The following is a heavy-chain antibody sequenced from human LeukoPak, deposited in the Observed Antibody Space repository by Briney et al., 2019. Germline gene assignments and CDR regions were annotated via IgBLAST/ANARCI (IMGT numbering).Heavy chain of an antibody. V-gene: IGHV4-34*01. D-gene: IGHD3-3*01. CDR1: GGSFSGYY. Sequence: SETLSLTCAVYGGSFSGYYWSWIRQPPGKGLEWIGEINHSGSTNYNPSLKSRVTISVDTSKNQFSLELSSVTAADTAVYYCARYPYYDFWSGPTWGQGTLVTVSS. CDR3: ARYPYYDFWSGPT. CDR2: INHSGST. J-gene: IGHJ5*02.